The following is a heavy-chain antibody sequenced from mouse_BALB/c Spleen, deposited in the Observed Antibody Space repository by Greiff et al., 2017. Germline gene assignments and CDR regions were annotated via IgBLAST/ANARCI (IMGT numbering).Heavy chain of an antibody. J-gene: IGHJ1*01. CDR3: ARHILGWYFDV. CDR1: GFAFSSYD. D-gene: IGHD1-3*01. CDR2: ISSGGGST. V-gene: IGHV5-12-1*01. Sequence: EVKVVESGGGLVKPGGSLKLSCAASGFAFSSYDMSWVRQTPEKRLEWVAYISSGGGSTYYPDTVKGRFTISRDNAKNTLYLQMSSLKSEDTAMYYCARHILGWYFDVWGAGTTVTVSS.